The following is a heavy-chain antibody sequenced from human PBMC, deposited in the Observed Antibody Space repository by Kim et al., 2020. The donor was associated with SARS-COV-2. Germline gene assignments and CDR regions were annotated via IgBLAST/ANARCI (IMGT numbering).Heavy chain of an antibody. V-gene: IGHV1-3*01. CDR3: ARRFYYYYGMDV. J-gene: IGHJ6*02. Sequence: KYSQKFQGRVTITRDTSASTAYMELSSLRSEDTAVYYCARRFYYYYGMDVWGQGTTVTVSS.